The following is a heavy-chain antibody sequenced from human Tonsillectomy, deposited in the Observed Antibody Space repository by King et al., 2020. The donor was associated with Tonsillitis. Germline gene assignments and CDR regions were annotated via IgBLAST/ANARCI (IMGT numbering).Heavy chain of an antibody. CDR3: ARGAGYYDSRPFDY. Sequence: QLQESGPGLVKPSETLSLTCTVSGGSISSYYWSWIRQPPGKGLEWIGYIYYSGSTNYNPSLKSRVTISVDTSKNQFSLKLSSVTAADTAVYYCARGAGYYDSRPFDYWGQGTLVTVSS. CDR2: IYYSGST. CDR1: GGSISSYY. V-gene: IGHV4-59*01. D-gene: IGHD3-22*01. J-gene: IGHJ4*02.